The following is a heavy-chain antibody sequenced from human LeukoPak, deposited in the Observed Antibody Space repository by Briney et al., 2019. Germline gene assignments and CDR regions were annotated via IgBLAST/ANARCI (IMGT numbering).Heavy chain of an antibody. Sequence: GGSLRLSCAASGFTFSSYEMNWVRQAPGKGLEWVSYISSSGSTIYYADSVKGRFTISRDNAKNSLYLQMNSLRAEDTAVYYCAREAFMVRGVMAAFDIWGQGTMVTVSS. D-gene: IGHD3-10*01. CDR3: AREAFMVRGVMAAFDI. J-gene: IGHJ3*02. V-gene: IGHV3-48*03. CDR1: GFTFSSYE. CDR2: ISSSGSTI.